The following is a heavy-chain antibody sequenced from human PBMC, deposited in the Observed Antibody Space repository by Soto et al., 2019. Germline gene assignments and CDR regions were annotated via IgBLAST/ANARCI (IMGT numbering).Heavy chain of an antibody. CDR1: GFTFSSYA. V-gene: IGHV3-30-3*01. CDR3: ARDPYCSGDSCTMDDWFDP. Sequence: GGSLRLSCAASGFTFSSYAMHWVRQAPGKGLEWVAVISYDGSNKYYADSVKGRFTISRDNSKNTLYLQMNSLRAEDTAVYYCARDPYCSGDSCTMDDWFDPWGQGTLVTVSS. CDR2: ISYDGSNK. J-gene: IGHJ5*02. D-gene: IGHD2-15*01.